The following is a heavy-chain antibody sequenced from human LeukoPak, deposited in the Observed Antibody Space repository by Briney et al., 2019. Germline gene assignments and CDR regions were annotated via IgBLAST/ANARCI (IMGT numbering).Heavy chain of an antibody. D-gene: IGHD4-11*01. Sequence: GGSLSLSCAASGFTFSSYWMSWVRQAPGKGLECVANIKQDGSEKYYVDSVKGRFTISRDNAKNSLYLQMNSLRAEDTAVYYCARAYLTTVTPYYYYYMDVWGKGTTVTVSS. CDR3: ARAYLTTVTPYYYYYMDV. CDR1: GFTFSSYW. V-gene: IGHV3-7*01. CDR2: IKQDGSEK. J-gene: IGHJ6*03.